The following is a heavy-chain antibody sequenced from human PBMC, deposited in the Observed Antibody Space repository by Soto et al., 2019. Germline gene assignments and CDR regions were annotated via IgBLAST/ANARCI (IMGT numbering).Heavy chain of an antibody. CDR2: IYPGDSET. Sequence: VESLKISCQCSGYTFSNFWIAWVRQLPGKGLEYMGIIYPGDSETRYSPSFHGKVTISADRSIGTAYLQWSSLEASDSAFYFCARSPRSSPYFDYWGKGALVTVSS. V-gene: IGHV5-51*01. CDR1: GYTFSNFW. J-gene: IGHJ4*02. CDR3: ARSPRSSPYFDY. D-gene: IGHD6-13*01.